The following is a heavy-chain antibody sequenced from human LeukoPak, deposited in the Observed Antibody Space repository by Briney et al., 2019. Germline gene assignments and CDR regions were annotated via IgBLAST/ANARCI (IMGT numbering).Heavy chain of an antibody. D-gene: IGHD3-9*01. Sequence: PSETLSLTCTVSGGSISGSSYYWGWIRQPPGKGLEWIGSIYYSGNAFYNPSLKSRVTILVDTSENQFSLEVDSVTAADTAMYYCASQLDTTGDYAGFFDSWGQGALVTVSS. CDR2: IYYSGNA. CDR3: ASQLDTTGDYAGFFDS. V-gene: IGHV4-39*01. J-gene: IGHJ4*02. CDR1: GGSISGSSYY.